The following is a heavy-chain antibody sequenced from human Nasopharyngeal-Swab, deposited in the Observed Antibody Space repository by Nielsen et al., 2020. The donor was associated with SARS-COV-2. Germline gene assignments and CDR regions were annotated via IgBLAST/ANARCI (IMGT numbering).Heavy chain of an antibody. CDR3: ARGWCSGASCSNNWFDP. CDR1: GYTFTHYG. D-gene: IGHD2-15*01. V-gene: IGHV1-18*01. J-gene: IGHJ5*02. CDR2: ITPYNDNP. Sequence: ASVKVSCKASGYTFTHYGVSWVRQAPAQGLEWMGWITPYNDNPRYAHKFAGRLTLTTDASTNTGYMELRNLRSDDTAVYYCARGWCSGASCSNNWFDPWGQGTLVTVSS.